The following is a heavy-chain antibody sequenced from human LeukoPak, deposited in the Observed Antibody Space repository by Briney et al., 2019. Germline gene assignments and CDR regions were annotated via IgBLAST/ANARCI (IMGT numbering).Heavy chain of an antibody. J-gene: IGHJ4*02. D-gene: IGHD2-2*03. Sequence: GGSLRLSCAASGFTFSGYYMSWIRQAPGKGLEWVSVIYSGGSTYYADSVKGRFTISRDNSKNTLYLQMNSLRAEDTAVYYCARGLGLIDYWGQGTLVTVSS. V-gene: IGHV3-66*01. CDR1: GFTFSGYY. CDR2: IYSGGST. CDR3: ARGLGLIDY.